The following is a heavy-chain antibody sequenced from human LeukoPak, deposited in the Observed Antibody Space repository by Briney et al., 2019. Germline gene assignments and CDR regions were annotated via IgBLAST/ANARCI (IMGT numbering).Heavy chain of an antibody. CDR1: GYTFTGYY. Sequence: GASVKLSCTASGYTFTGYYMHWVRQAPGPGLGWVGWINPNSGGTNYAQKFQDRGTMTRDTSISTAYMELSRLRSDDTAVVYCAGVVDILAGYYPYPYGFDCWGQGTLVTAS. CDR3: AGVVDILAGYYPYPYGFDC. CDR2: INPNSGGT. V-gene: IGHV1-2*02. D-gene: IGHD3-9*01. J-gene: IGHJ4*02.